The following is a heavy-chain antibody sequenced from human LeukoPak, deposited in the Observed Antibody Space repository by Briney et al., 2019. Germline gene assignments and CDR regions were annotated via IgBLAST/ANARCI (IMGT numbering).Heavy chain of an antibody. CDR1: GYTVTELS. D-gene: IGHD3-10*01. J-gene: IGHJ4*02. CDR2: FDPEDGET. CDR3: ATLFSSGLSPFDY. V-gene: IGHV1-24*01. Sequence: ASVKVSCKVSGYTVTELSMHWVRQSPGKGLEWMGGFDPEDGETIYAQKFQGRVTMTEDTSTDTAYMELSSLRSEDTAVYYCATLFSSGLSPFDYWGQGTLVTVSS.